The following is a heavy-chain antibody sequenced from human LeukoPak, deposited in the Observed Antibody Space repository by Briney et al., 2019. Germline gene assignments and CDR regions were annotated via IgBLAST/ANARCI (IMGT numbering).Heavy chain of an antibody. Sequence: GGSLRLSCAASGFTFSTYVMTWVRQAPGKGLEWVSGISGGGGSTYYADSVKGRFTVSRDSSKNTLFLHMNSLRAEDTALYYCAKSPTVDAAFDIWGQGTMVTVSS. D-gene: IGHD4-23*01. CDR3: AKSPTVDAAFDI. CDR1: GFTFSTYV. CDR2: ISGGGGST. J-gene: IGHJ3*02. V-gene: IGHV3-23*01.